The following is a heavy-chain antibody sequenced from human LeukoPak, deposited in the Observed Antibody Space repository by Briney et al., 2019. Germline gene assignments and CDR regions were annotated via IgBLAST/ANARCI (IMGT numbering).Heavy chain of an antibody. CDR2: IYSGGST. CDR3: ARDVRGVVARYFDY. CDR1: GFTVSSNY. J-gene: IGHJ4*02. Sequence: GGSLRLSCAASGFTVSSNYMSWVRQAPGKGLEWVSVIYSGGSTYYADSVKGRFTISRDNSKNTLYLQMNSLRAKDTAVYYCARDVRGVVARYFDYWGQGTLVTVSS. V-gene: IGHV3-53*01. D-gene: IGHD3-22*01.